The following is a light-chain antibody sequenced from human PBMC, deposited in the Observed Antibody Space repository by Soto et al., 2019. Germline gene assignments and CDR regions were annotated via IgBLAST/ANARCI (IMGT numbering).Light chain of an antibody. Sequence: EIVMTQSPATLSVSPGERATLSCRASQSVSSNLAWYQQKPGQAPRLLIYGASTRTTGIPARFSGSGSGTDFTLTVSGLQSEDFALYYGQQYNNWPPVSFGGVTKVEIK. CDR1: QSVSSN. CDR3: QQYNNWPPVS. CDR2: GAS. J-gene: IGKJ4*01. V-gene: IGKV3-15*01.